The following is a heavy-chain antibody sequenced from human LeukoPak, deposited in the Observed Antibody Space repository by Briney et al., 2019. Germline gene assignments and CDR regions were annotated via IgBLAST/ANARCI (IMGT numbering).Heavy chain of an antibody. CDR3: ARGSVVGPEDRRGYSYGYSDLRRSRCWFDP. CDR1: GGSFSGYY. D-gene: IGHD5-18*01. Sequence: SETLSLTCAVYGGSFSGYYWSWIRQPPGKGLEWIGEINHSGSTNYNPSLKSRVTISVDTSKNQFSLKLSSVTAADTAVYYCARGSVVGPEDRRGYSYGYSDLRRSRCWFDPWGQGTLVTVSS. V-gene: IGHV4-34*01. J-gene: IGHJ5*02. CDR2: INHSGST.